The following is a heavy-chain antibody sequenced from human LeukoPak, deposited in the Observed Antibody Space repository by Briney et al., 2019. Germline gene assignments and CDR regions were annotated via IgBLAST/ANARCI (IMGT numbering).Heavy chain of an antibody. CDR1: GFTVSSYW. D-gene: IGHD3-10*01. J-gene: IGHJ5*02. V-gene: IGHV3-74*01. Sequence: PGGSLRLSCAASGFTVSSYWMHWVRQAPGKGLVWVSRINSDGSSTNYADSVKGRFTNSRDNAKNTLYLQMNSLRVEDTAEYYCARARGPYGWFDPWGQGTLVTV. CDR3: ARARGPYGWFDP. CDR2: INSDGSST.